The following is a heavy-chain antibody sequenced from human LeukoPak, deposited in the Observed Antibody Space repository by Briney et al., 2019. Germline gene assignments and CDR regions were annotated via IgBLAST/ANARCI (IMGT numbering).Heavy chain of an antibody. Sequence: ASVKVSCKVSGYTLTELSMHWVRQAPGKGLEWMGGFDPEDGETIYAQKFQGRVTMTEDTSTDTAYMELSSLRSEDTAVYYCATDLGGSSSWYYFDYWGQGTLVTVSS. J-gene: IGHJ4*02. CDR1: GYTLTELS. CDR3: ATDLGGSSSWYYFDY. V-gene: IGHV1-24*01. D-gene: IGHD6-13*01. CDR2: FDPEDGET.